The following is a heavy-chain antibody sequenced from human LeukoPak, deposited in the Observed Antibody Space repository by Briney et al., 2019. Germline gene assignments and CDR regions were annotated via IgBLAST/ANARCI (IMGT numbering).Heavy chain of an antibody. CDR1: GYTFTSYG. V-gene: IGHV1-18*01. J-gene: IGHJ5*02. Sequence: ASVKVSCKASGYTFTSYGISWVRQAPGQGLEWMGWISACNGNTNYAQKLQGRVTMTTDTSTSTAYMELRSLRSDDTAVYYCARRRVAATTLDPWGQGTLVTVSS. D-gene: IGHD2-15*01. CDR2: ISACNGNT. CDR3: ARRRVAATTLDP.